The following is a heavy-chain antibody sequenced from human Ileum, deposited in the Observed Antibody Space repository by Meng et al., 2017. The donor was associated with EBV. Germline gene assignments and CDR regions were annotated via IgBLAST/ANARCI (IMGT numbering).Heavy chain of an antibody. CDR2: IYYSGTT. V-gene: IGHV4-28*01. D-gene: IGHD1-26*01. Sequence: QVQLQASGPGLVKPSDTRSLTCAVSGYSISTTNWWGWIRQPPGKGLEWIGHIYYSGTTYNNPSLKSRVTMSIDPSKNQFSLKLSSVTAVDTAVYYCARNSESGSYIDYWGLGTLVTVSS. CDR3: ARNSESGSYIDY. CDR1: GYSISTTNW. J-gene: IGHJ4*02.